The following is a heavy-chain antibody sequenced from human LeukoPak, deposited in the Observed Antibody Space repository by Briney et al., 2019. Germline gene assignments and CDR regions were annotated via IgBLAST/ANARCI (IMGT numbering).Heavy chain of an antibody. CDR3: ARDNKWELPMDV. J-gene: IGHJ6*04. CDR1: GFTFSSYS. CDR2: ISSSSYI. D-gene: IGHD1-26*01. Sequence: GGSLRLSCAASGFTFSSYSMNWVRQAPGKGLEWVSSISSSSYIYYADSVKGRFTISRDNAKNSLYLQMNSLRAEDTAVYYCARDNKWELPMDVWGKGTTVTVSS. V-gene: IGHV3-21*01.